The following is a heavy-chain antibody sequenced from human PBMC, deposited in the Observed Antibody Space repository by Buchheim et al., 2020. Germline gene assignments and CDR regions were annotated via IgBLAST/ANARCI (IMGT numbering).Heavy chain of an antibody. CDR2: ISYDGSNK. CDR3: AKIERYCSSTSCYILQHYYYGMDV. V-gene: IGHV3-30*18. D-gene: IGHD2-2*02. Sequence: QVQLVESGGGVVQPGRSLRLSCAASGFTFSSYGMHWVRQAPGKGLEWVAVISYDGSNKYYADSVKGRFTISRDNSKNTLSLQMNSLRAEDTAVYYCAKIERYCSSTSCYILQHYYYGMDVWGQGTT. J-gene: IGHJ6*02. CDR1: GFTFSSYG.